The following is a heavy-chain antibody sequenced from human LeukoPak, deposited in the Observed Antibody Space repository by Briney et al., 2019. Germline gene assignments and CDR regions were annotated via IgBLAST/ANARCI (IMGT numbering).Heavy chain of an antibody. J-gene: IGHJ6*02. CDR3: VRDEGKWFGESYYYYYGMDV. D-gene: IGHD3-10*01. CDR1: GYTFTSHG. CDR2: ISAYKSNT. Sequence: GASVKVSCKASGYTFTSHGISWVRQAPGQGLEWMGWISAYKSNTTYAQKLQGRVTMTTDTSTSTAYMELRRLTSDDTAVYYCVRDEGKWFGESYYYYYGMDVWGQGTTVSVSS. V-gene: IGHV1-18*04.